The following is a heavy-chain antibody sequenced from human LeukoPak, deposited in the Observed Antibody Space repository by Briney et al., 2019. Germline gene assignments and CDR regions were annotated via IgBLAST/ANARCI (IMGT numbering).Heavy chain of an antibody. CDR1: GFTFSTYS. D-gene: IGHD3-10*01. J-gene: IGHJ4*02. CDR2: ISYDGSNK. V-gene: IGHV3-30*03. CDR3: ARDRGDRGTLMVRGVIEN. Sequence: PGGSLRLSCAASGFTFSTYSMNWVRQAPGKGLEWVAVISYDGSNKYYADSAKGRFTISRDNSKNTLYLQMNSLRAEDTAVYYCARDRGDRGTLMVRGVIENWGQGTLVTVSS.